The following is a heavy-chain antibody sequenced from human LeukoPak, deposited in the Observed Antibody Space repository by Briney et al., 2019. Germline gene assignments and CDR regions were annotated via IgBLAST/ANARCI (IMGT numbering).Heavy chain of an antibody. Sequence: GSSVKVSCKASGGTFSSYAISWVRQAPGQGLEWMGGIIPIFGTANYAQKFQGRVTITTDESTSTAYMELSSLRSEDTAVYYCATVAVAGMFSSYFDYWGQGTLVTVSS. J-gene: IGHJ4*02. CDR3: ATVAVAGMFSSYFDY. CDR2: IIPIFGTA. V-gene: IGHV1-69*05. D-gene: IGHD6-19*01. CDR1: GGTFSSYA.